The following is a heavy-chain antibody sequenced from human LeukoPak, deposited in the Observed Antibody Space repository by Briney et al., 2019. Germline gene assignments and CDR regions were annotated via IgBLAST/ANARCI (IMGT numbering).Heavy chain of an antibody. V-gene: IGHV3-30*18. J-gene: IGHJ4*02. D-gene: IGHD7-27*01. CDR3: AKAALGMGQYYFDY. CDR2: ISYDGSNK. CDR1: GSTFSSYG. Sequence: GGSLRLSCAASGSTFSSYGMHWVRQAPGKGLEWVAVISYDGSNKYYADSVKGRFTISRDNSKNTLYLQMNSLRAEDTAMYYCAKAALGMGQYYFDYWGQGTLVTVSS.